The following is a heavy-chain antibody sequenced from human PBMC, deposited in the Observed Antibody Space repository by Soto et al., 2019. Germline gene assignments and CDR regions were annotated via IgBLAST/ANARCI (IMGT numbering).Heavy chain of an antibody. V-gene: IGHV4-31*03. Sequence: QVQLQESGPGQVKPSQTLPLTCTVSGGSISSGGYYWSWIRQHPGKGLAWIGYIYYGGSTYYNPSLRSRATISVDTSKNHFSLNLSSVTAAETAVYYCARENDYGDYGGGMDVWGQGTTVTVSS. J-gene: IGHJ6*02. CDR3: ARENDYGDYGGGMDV. CDR1: GGSISSGGYY. D-gene: IGHD4-17*01. CDR2: IYYGGST.